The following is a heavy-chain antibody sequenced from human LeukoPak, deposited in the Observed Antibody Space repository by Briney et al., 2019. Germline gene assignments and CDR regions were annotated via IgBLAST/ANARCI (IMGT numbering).Heavy chain of an antibody. Sequence: ASVKVSCKASGYTFTSYGISWVRQAPGQGLEWMGWISAYNGNTNYAQKLQGRVTMTTDTSTSTAYMGLSSLRSEDTAVYYCALAVQGYCSGGSCYDYWGQGTLVTVSS. D-gene: IGHD2-15*01. J-gene: IGHJ4*02. V-gene: IGHV1-18*01. CDR3: ALAVQGYCSGGSCYDY. CDR2: ISAYNGNT. CDR1: GYTFTSYG.